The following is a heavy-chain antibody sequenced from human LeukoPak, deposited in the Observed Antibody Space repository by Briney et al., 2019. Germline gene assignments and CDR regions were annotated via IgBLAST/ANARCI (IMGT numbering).Heavy chain of an antibody. CDR2: FYYSGST. J-gene: IGHJ3*02. V-gene: IGHV4-30-4*01. Sequence: SETLSLTCTVSGGSISSGDYYWSWIRQPPGKGLEWIGYFYYSGSTYYNPSLKSRVTISVDTSKNQFSLKLSSVTAADTAVYYCARGEDILTGYYNVGDAFDIWGQGTMVTVSS. D-gene: IGHD3-9*01. CDR1: GGSISSGDYY. CDR3: ARGEDILTGYYNVGDAFDI.